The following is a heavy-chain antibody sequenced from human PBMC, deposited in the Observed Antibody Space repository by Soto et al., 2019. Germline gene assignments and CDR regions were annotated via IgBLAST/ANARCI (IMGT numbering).Heavy chain of an antibody. Sequence: PSETLSLTCTVSGGSISSYYWSWIRQPPGKGLEWIGYIYYSGSTNYNPSLKSRVTISVDTSKNQFSLKLSSVTAADTAVYYCARGGLGSGVSKGYYGMDVWGQGTTVTGSS. J-gene: IGHJ6*02. D-gene: IGHD3-10*01. CDR1: GGSISSYY. CDR2: IYYSGST. V-gene: IGHV4-59*01. CDR3: ARGGLGSGVSKGYYGMDV.